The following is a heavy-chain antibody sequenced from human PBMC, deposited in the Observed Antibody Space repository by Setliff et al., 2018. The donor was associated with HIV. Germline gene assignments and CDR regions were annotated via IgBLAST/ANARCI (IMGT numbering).Heavy chain of an antibody. J-gene: IGHJ5*02. V-gene: IGHV1-18*01. CDR1: GYTFISYG. Sequence: ASVKVSCKASGYTFISYGISWVRQAPGQGLEWMGWISTYNGNTNYAQKFQGRVTMTTDTSTTTAYMELSSLTSEDTAVYYCARDGCSGQRCYLFNWFDPWGQGTLVTVS. CDR2: ISTYNGNT. CDR3: ARDGCSGQRCYLFNWFDP. D-gene: IGHD2-15*01.